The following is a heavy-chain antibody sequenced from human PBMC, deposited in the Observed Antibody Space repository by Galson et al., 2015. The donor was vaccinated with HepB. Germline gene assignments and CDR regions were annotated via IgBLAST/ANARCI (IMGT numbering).Heavy chain of an antibody. CDR3: AREDIVVVPAAIRDYYYGMDV. CDR1: GYTFTSYG. V-gene: IGHV1-18*04. CDR2: ISAYNGNT. Sequence: SVKVSCKASGYTFTSYGISWVRQAPGQGLEWMGWISAYNGNTNYAQKLQGRVTMTTDTSTSTAYMELRSLRSEDTAVYYCAREDIVVVPAAIRDYYYGMDVWGQGTTVTVSS. D-gene: IGHD2-2*02. J-gene: IGHJ6*02.